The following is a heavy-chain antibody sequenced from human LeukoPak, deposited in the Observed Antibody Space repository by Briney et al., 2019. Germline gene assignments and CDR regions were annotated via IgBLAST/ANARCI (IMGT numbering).Heavy chain of an antibody. V-gene: IGHV5-51*01. CDR3: ARHTYDSSGYYDLGAFDI. CDR2: IYPGDSDT. J-gene: IGHJ3*02. CDR1: GYSFTSYW. Sequence: GESLKISCKGSGYSFTSYWIGWVRQMPGKALEWMGIIYPGDSDTRYSPSFQGQVTISADKSISTAYLQWSSLKASDTAMYYCARHTYDSSGYYDLGAFDIWGQGTMVTVSS. D-gene: IGHD3-22*01.